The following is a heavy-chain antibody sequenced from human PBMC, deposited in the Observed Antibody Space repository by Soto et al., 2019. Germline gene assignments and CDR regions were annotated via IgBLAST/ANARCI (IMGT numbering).Heavy chain of an antibody. D-gene: IGHD3-10*01. J-gene: IGHJ3*02. CDR3: ARDRGENYFRSGLDPFDI. V-gene: IGHV4-59*01. CDR1: GGSINSYY. CDR2: VYYSGTT. Sequence: QVQLQESGPGLVKPSETLSLTCSVSGGSINSYYWSWIRQPPGKGLEWLGYVYYSGTTNYSPSLGSRVTISVDTSKNQFYLRLTYVTAADTAVYYCARDRGENYFRSGLDPFDIWGQGTMVTVSA.